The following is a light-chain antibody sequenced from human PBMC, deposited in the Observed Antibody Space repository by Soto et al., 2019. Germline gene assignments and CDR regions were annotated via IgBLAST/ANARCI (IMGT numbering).Light chain of an antibody. CDR2: AAS. CDR1: QDIGNY. V-gene: IGKV1-16*02. CDR3: QQYNSFPIT. J-gene: IGKJ5*01. Sequence: DIPMTQSPSSLSASVGDRVTITCRASQDIGNYLAWFQQKPGKAPKSLISAASSLQSGVPSKFSGSGSGTDFTLTISSLQSEDFATYYCQQYNSFPITFGQGTRLEIK.